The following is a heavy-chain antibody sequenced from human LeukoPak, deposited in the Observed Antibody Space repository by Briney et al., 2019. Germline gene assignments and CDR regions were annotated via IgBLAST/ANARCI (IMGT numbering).Heavy chain of an antibody. V-gene: IGHV1-2*02. CDR2: INPNSGGT. CDR3: ARDPIKYYYDSSGYYYESWFDP. D-gene: IGHD3-22*01. CDR1: GYTFTGYY. J-gene: IGHJ5*02. Sequence: ASVKVSCKAPGYTFTGYYMHWVRQAPGQGLEWMGWINPNSGGTNYAQKFQGRVTMTRDTSISTAYMELSRLRSDDTAVYYCARDPIKYYYDSSGYYYESWFDPWGQGTLVTVSS.